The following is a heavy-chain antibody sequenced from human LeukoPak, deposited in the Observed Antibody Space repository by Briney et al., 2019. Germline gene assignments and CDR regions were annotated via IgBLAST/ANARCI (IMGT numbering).Heavy chain of an antibody. J-gene: IGHJ4*02. V-gene: IGHV4-61*01. Sequence: PSETLSLTCTASGGSISSSSYYWSWIRQPPGKGLEWIGYIYYSGSTNYNPSLKSRVTISVDTSKNQFSLKLSSVTAADTAVYYCARSLIKLGGVIDDYWGQGTLVTVSS. CDR2: IYYSGST. CDR3: ARSLIKLGGVIDDY. D-gene: IGHD3-16*02. CDR1: GGSISSSSYY.